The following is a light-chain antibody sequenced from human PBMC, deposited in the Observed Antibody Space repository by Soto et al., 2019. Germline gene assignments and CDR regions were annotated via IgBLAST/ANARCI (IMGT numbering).Light chain of an antibody. CDR2: EVT. V-gene: IGLV2-8*01. Sequence: QSALTQPPSASGSPGQSVTISFTGTSSDVGGYNYLSWYQHRPGKAPQLIIYEVTKRPSGVPNRFFGSKSGNTASLTVSGLQAEDEADYFCISYAGMYTYVFGTGTKVTVL. CDR3: ISYAGMYTYV. J-gene: IGLJ1*01. CDR1: SSDVGGYNY.